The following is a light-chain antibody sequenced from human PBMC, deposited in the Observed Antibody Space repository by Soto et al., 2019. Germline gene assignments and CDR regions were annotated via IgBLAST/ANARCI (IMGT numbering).Light chain of an antibody. J-gene: IGKJ4*01. CDR2: GAS. V-gene: IGKV3-20*01. CDR1: QSVSNSY. Sequence: DIVLTQSPGTLSLSPGERATLSCRASQSVSNSYLAWYQQKPGQAPRLLIYGASSRATGIPDRFSGSGSGTDFTLTISRLEPEDFAVYYCQQYGRSPTFGGGTKVDIK. CDR3: QQYGRSPT.